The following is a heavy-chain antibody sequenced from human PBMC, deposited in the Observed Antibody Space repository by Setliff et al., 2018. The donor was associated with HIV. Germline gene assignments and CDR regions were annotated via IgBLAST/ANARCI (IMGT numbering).Heavy chain of an antibody. CDR3: ARGADASGYFYREYFQH. D-gene: IGHD3-22*01. Sequence: SVKVSCKASGVTFNYSFITWVRQAPGQGLEWMGGVVPTIHEATYAQKFQGRVTITADESATTVYMEMSGLTSEDTAIYYCARGADASGYFYREYFQHWGQGTLGTVS. J-gene: IGHJ1*01. CDR2: VVPTIHEA. CDR1: GVTFNYSF. V-gene: IGHV1-69*13.